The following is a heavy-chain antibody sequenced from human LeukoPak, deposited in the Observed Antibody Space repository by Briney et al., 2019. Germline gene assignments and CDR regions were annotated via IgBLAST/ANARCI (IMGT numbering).Heavy chain of an antibody. Sequence: SVKVSCKASGGTFSSYAISWVRQAPGQGLEWMGGIIPIFGTANYAQKFQGRVTITADESTSTAYMEPSSLRSEDTAVYYCARAPLGYYYDSSGYGAFDIWGQGTMVTVSS. CDR2: IIPIFGTA. CDR1: GGTFSSYA. V-gene: IGHV1-69*13. D-gene: IGHD3-22*01. CDR3: ARAPLGYYYDSSGYGAFDI. J-gene: IGHJ3*02.